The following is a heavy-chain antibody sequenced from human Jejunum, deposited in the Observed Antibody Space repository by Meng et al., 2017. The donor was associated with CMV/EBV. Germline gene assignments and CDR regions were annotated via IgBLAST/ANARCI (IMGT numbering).Heavy chain of an antibody. Sequence: VPLQGSGPRLVKPSQTLALTCTVSGDSISSCDYSWNWIRQSPGKGLEWIGYIYYNGNAYYNPTLQSRVSISVDTSKNEFSLNLNSVTAADTALYFCARGGIFRGIDYWGQGTLVTVSS. CDR2: IYYNGNA. J-gene: IGHJ4*02. CDR1: GDSISSCDYS. V-gene: IGHV4-30-4*08. CDR3: ARGGIFRGIDY. D-gene: IGHD3-10*01.